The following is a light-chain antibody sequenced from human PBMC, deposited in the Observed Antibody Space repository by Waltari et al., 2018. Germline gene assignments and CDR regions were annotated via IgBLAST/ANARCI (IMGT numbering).Light chain of an antibody. CDR2: EVS. V-gene: IGLV2-14*01. J-gene: IGLJ1*01. Sequence: QSALTQLASGSGAPGQPITIYCTGTSREVGGYNCVAWYQQHTGKSPKLMLYEVSKRPSGVSNRCSGSRSGNTASLTIAGLQAEDEADYYCSSYTRSSTYVFGTWTKVTVL. CDR1: SREVGGYNC. CDR3: SSYTRSSTYV.